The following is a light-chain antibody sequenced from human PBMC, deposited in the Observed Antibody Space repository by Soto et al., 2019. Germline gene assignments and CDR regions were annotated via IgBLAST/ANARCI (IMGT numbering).Light chain of an antibody. Sequence: QSALTQPASVSGSPGQSITISCTGTSSDVGSYNLVSWYQQYPGKAPKLMIYEVSYRPSGVSNRFSGSKSGNTASLTISGLQAEDEADYYCSSFTTRSTRIFGTGTKLTVL. CDR3: SSFTTRSTRI. J-gene: IGLJ1*01. CDR2: EVS. V-gene: IGLV2-14*02. CDR1: SSDVGSYNL.